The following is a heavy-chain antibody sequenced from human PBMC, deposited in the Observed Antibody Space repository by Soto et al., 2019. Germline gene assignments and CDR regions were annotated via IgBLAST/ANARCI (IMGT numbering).Heavy chain of an antibody. CDR2: INHSGST. CDR1: GGSFSGYY. V-gene: IGHV4-34*01. J-gene: IGHJ4*02. Sequence: QVQLQQWGAGLLKPSETLSLTCAVYGGSFSGYYWSWIRQPPGKGLEWIGEINHSGSTNYNPSLKSRVTISVDTSKNQFSLKLSSVTAADTAVYYCARVLRYFVWSYNVGYYFDYWGQGTLVTVSS. CDR3: ARVLRYFVWSYNVGYYFDY. D-gene: IGHD3-9*01.